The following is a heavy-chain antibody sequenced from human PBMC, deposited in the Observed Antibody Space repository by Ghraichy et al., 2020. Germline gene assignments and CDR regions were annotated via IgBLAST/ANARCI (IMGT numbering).Heavy chain of an antibody. V-gene: IGHV3-23*01. Sequence: GGSLRLSCAASGFTFSNFALAWVRQTPGKGLEWVSGISATGAGTYYTDSVKGRFSISRDNSRNTLYLQMNSLRVEDTALYFCAKNPTPISMITVMTCTGPGYFDNWGQGTLVAVSS. J-gene: IGHJ4*02. CDR3: AKNPTPISMITVMTCTGPGYFDN. D-gene: IGHD3-22*01. CDR2: ISATGAGT. CDR1: GFTFSNFA.